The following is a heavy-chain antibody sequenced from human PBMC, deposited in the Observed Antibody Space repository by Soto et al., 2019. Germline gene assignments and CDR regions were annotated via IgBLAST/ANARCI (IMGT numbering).Heavy chain of an antibody. CDR3: ASRRDGDY. J-gene: IGHJ4*02. V-gene: IGHV1-18*01. CDR1: GYGFTTYG. Sequence: QVHLVQSGAEVKKPGASVKVSCKGSGYGFTTYGITWVRQAPGQGLEWMAWISAHNGNTNYAQKLQGRVTVTRDTSTRTAYRELRSLRSAVAAVYYCASRRDGDYWCQGARVSVSS. D-gene: IGHD6-6*01. CDR2: ISAHNGNT.